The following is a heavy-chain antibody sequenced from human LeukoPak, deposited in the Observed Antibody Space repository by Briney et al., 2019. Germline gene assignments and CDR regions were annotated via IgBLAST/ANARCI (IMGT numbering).Heavy chain of an antibody. CDR3: ARDGYYGMDV. CDR1: GFTFSSCG. J-gene: IGHJ6*02. V-gene: IGHV3-33*08. Sequence: PGRSLRLSCTASGFTFSSCGMHWVRQAPGKGLEWAAVIWYDGSNKYYADSVKGRFTISRDNSKNTLYLQMNSLRAEDTAVYYCARDGYYGMDVWGQGTTVTVSS. CDR2: IWYDGSNK.